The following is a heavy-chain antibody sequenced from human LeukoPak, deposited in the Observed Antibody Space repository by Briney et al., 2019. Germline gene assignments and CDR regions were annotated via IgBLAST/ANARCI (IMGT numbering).Heavy chain of an antibody. D-gene: IGHD6-13*01. J-gene: IGHJ5*02. CDR2: INHSGST. CDR3: ARGRKAAAPNNWFDP. V-gene: IGHV4-34*01. Sequence: SETLSLTCAVYGGSFSGYYWSWIRQPPGKELEWIGEINHSGSTNYNPSLKSRVTISVDTSKNQFSLKLSSVTAADTAVYYCARGRKAAAPNNWFDPWGQGTLVTVSS. CDR1: GGSFSGYY.